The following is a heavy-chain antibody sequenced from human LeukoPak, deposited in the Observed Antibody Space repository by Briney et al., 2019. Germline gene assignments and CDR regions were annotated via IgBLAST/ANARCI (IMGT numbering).Heavy chain of an antibody. D-gene: IGHD2-8*01. Sequence: PSETLSLTCVVSGGSVSGYYWGWIRQPPGRRLEWIGYVYYSGSTNYNTSFKSRITISVDPSKNQFSLKLSSVTAADTSVYYCARGGGYCTHNVCPPWFDPWGQGALVTVSS. CDR1: GGSVSGYY. J-gene: IGHJ5*02. CDR2: VYYSGST. V-gene: IGHV4-59*02. CDR3: ARGGGYCTHNVCPPWFDP.